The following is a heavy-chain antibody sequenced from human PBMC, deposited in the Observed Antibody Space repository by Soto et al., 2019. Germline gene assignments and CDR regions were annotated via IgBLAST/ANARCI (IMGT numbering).Heavy chain of an antibody. CDR2: INPRGGSA. CDR3: VRAPYPFDI. J-gene: IGHJ4*02. CDR1: GYPFTSFF. V-gene: IGHV1-46*01. Sequence: VQLVQSGAEVRSPGASVKISCKASGYPFTSFFIHWVRQAPGQGLEWVGVINPRGGSANYAQKFQGRLTLTRDTSSTTVYLDLSSLKSEDTALYFCVRAPYPFDIWGQGTLVTVSS.